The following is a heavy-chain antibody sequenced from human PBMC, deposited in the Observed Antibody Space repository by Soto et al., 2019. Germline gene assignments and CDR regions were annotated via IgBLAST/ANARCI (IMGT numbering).Heavy chain of an antibody. CDR2: ISSSGSTI. V-gene: IGHV3-48*03. D-gene: IGHD3-3*01. CDR1: GFTFSSYE. CDR3: ARVPPASFGLHDYFDY. Sequence: GGSLRLSCAASGFTFSSYEMNRVRQAPGKGLEWVSYISSSGSTIYYADSVKGRFTISRDNAKNSLYLQMNSLRAEDTAVYYCARVPPASFGLHDYFDYWRQGTLVTVSS. J-gene: IGHJ4*02.